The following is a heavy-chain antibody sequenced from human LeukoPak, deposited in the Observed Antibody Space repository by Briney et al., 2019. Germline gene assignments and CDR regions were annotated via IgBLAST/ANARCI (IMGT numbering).Heavy chain of an antibody. Sequence: ASVKVSCKASGYTFTSYYMHWVRQAPGQGLEWMGIINPSGGSTSYAQKFQGRVTMTRDTSTSTVYMELSSLRSEDTAVYYCASAGGSSGSFRDAFDIWGQGTMVTVFS. J-gene: IGHJ3*02. V-gene: IGHV1-46*01. CDR1: GYTFTSYY. CDR2: INPSGGST. D-gene: IGHD6-19*01. CDR3: ASAGGSSGSFRDAFDI.